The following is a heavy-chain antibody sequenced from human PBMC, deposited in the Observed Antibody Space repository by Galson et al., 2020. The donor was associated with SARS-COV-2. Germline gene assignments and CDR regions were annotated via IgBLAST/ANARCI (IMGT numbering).Heavy chain of an antibody. V-gene: IGHV3-7*01. Sequence: PGGSLRLSCAASGFPFSTYWMTWVRQAPEKGLEWVANITHDGSVKYYLDSVKGRFTISRDNAKNSLYLQMNSLRAEDTALYYCARAPWCTTTRCYPDVTYWGQGTLVTVSS. CDR3: ARAPWCTTTRCYPDVTY. J-gene: IGHJ4*02. D-gene: IGHD2-2*01. CDR2: ITHDGSVK. CDR1: GFPFSTYW.